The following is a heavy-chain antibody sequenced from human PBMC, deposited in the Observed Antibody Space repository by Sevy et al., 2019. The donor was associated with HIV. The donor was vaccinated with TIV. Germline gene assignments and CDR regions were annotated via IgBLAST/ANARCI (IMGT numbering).Heavy chain of an antibody. J-gene: IGHJ4*02. CDR2: ISYDGNNR. CDR3: AKEDYGGNLPNYFAS. V-gene: IGHV3-30*18. D-gene: IGHD4-17*01. Sequence: GGSLRLSCAASGFTFSDHGMHWVRQAPGKGLDWVAAISYDGNNRYYADSVKGRFTSSRDNSKNTLYLQMDSVRPEDTAVYYCAKEDYGGNLPNYFASWGQGTRVTVSS. CDR1: GFTFSDHG.